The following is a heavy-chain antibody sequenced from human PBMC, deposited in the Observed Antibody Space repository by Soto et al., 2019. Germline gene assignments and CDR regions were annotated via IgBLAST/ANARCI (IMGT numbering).Heavy chain of an antibody. V-gene: IGHV1-18*01. CDR3: AKDVTMVRGVIPISYFDY. CDR1: GYTFTSYG. Sequence: ASVKVSCKASGYTFTSYGISWVRQAPGQGLEWMGWISAYNGNTNYAQKLQGRVTMTTDTSTSTAYMELRSLRSDDTAVYYCAKDVTMVRGVIPISYFDYWGQGTRVTVSS. D-gene: IGHD3-10*01. CDR2: ISAYNGNT. J-gene: IGHJ4*02.